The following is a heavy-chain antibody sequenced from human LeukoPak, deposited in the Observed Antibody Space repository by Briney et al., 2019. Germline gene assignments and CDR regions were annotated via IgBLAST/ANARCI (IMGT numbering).Heavy chain of an antibody. J-gene: IGHJ4*02. D-gene: IGHD3-3*01. CDR2: INPSGGST. V-gene: IGHV1-46*01. CDR1: GYTFTSYY. Sequence: ASVKVSCKASGYTFTSYYMHWVRQAPGQGLEWMGIINPSGGSTSYAQKLQGRVTMTRDTSTSTVYMELSSLRSEDTAVYYCARDPEGITIFAPGVVPDYWGQGTLVTVSS. CDR3: ARDPEGITIFAPGVVPDY.